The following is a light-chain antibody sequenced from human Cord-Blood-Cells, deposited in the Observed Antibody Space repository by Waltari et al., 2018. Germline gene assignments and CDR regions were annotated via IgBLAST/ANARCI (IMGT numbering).Light chain of an antibody. CDR2: DAS. J-gene: IGKJ4*01. CDR1: QRVSRY. CDR3: QQRSNWLT. V-gene: IGKV3-11*01. Sequence: EIVLTQSPATLSLSPGERATLACRASQRVSRYLAWYQQKPGQAPRLLNYDASNRATGIPARFSSSGSGTDFTLTISSLEPEDFAVYYCQQRSNWLTFGGGTKVEIK.